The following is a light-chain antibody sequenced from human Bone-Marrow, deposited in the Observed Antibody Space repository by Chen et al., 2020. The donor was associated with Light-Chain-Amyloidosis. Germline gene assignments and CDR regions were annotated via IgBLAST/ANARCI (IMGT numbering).Light chain of an antibody. CDR1: NIGSTS. CDR3: QVWDRSSDRPV. V-gene: IGLV3-21*02. J-gene: IGLJ3*02. Sequence: SYALTQPSSVSVAPGQTAPIPSGGNNIGSTSVHWYQQTPGQAPLLVVYDDSDRPSGIPERLSGSNSGNTATLTISRVEAGDEADYYCQVWDRSSDRPVFGGGTKLTVL. CDR2: DDS.